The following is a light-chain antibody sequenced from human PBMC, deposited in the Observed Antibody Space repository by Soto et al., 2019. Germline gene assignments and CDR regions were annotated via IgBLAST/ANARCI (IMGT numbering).Light chain of an antibody. CDR3: QQGYSSPAT. V-gene: IGKV1-39*01. CDR1: QSIGKH. J-gene: IGKJ5*01. Sequence: DIQVTQSPPVLSASVGDRDTITCRASQSIGKHLNWYQQKPGKAPKFLIYGASTLQSGVPSRFTGSGSGTDFTLTVNSLQAEDFATYYCQQGYSSPATFGQGTRLEIK. CDR2: GAS.